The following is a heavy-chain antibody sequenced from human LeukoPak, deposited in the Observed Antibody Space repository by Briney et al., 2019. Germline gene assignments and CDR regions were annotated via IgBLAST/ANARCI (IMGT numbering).Heavy chain of an antibody. Sequence: PSETLSLTCTVSGVSISSSSYYWGWIRQPPGKGLEWIGSIHYSGSTYYNPSLKSRVTISVDTSKNQSSLKVNSVTAADTAVYYCARGEFWGQGTLVTVSS. V-gene: IGHV4-39*01. CDR2: IHYSGST. CDR1: GVSISSSSYY. CDR3: ARGEF. D-gene: IGHD3-10*01. J-gene: IGHJ4*02.